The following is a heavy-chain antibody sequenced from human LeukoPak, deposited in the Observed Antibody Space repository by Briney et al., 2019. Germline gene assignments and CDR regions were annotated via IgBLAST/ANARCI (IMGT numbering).Heavy chain of an antibody. CDR3: ATDTAMVLKTDY. Sequence: RQAPGQGLEWMGIINPSGGSTSYAQKFQGRVTMTRDMSTSTVYMELSSLRSEDTAVYYCATDTAMVLKTDYWGQGTLVTVSS. V-gene: IGHV1-46*01. CDR2: INPSGGST. J-gene: IGHJ4*02. D-gene: IGHD5-18*01.